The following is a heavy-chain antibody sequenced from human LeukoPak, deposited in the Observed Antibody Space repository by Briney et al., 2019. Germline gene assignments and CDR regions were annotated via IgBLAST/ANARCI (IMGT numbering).Heavy chain of an antibody. V-gene: IGHV3-48*03. Sequence: GGSLRLSCAASGSTFSTYEMNWVRQAPGKGLEWVSYISSSGSTIYYADSVKGRFTISRDNAKNSLYLQMNSLRAEDTAVYYCARTMIVSFDYWGQGTLVTASS. D-gene: IGHD3-22*01. J-gene: IGHJ4*02. CDR1: GSTFSTYE. CDR2: ISSSGSTI. CDR3: ARTMIVSFDY.